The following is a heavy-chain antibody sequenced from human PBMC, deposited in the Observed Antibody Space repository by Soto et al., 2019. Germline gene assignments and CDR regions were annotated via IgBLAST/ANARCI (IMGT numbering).Heavy chain of an antibody. V-gene: IGHV3-23*01. J-gene: IGHJ4*02. CDR1: GFTFSTYA. CDR2: ISGSGTT. CDR3: VKGRTTADRDDY. D-gene: IGHD3-10*01. Sequence: ESGGGLVQPGGSLRLSCAASGFTFSTYAMTWVRQAPGKGLEWVSAISGSGTTNYADSVKGRFTISRDNSKNTLYLQMNSLRAEDTAVYYCVKGRTTADRDDYWGQGTLVTVSS.